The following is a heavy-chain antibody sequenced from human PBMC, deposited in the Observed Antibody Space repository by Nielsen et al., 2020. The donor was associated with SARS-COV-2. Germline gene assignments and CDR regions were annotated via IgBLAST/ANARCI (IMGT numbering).Heavy chain of an antibody. CDR2: IYPDDSDT. CDR3: ARLGGRWLPNWYFDL. J-gene: IGHJ2*01. Sequence: GESLKISCQGSGYSFTSYSIGWVRQMPGKGLEWMGIIYPDDSDTRYSPSFQGQVTISADKSINTAYLQWGSLKASDTALYYCARLGGRWLPNWYFDLWRRGTLVTVSS. CDR1: GYSFTSYS. V-gene: IGHV5-51*01. D-gene: IGHD3-22*01.